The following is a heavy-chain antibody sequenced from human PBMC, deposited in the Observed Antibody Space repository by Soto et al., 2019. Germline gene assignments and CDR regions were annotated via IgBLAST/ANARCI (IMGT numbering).Heavy chain of an antibody. D-gene: IGHD4-17*01. CDR2: INPSGGST. J-gene: IGHJ4*02. CDR3: ARESTVTTYGY. V-gene: IGHV1-46*01. CDR1: GYTFTSYY. Sequence: QVQLVQSGAEVKKPGASVKVSCKASGYTFTSYYMHWVRQAPGQGLEWMGIINPSGGSTSYAQKFQGRDTMTRDTSTSTVYMELSSLRSEDTAVYYCARESTVTTYGYWGQGTLVTVSS.